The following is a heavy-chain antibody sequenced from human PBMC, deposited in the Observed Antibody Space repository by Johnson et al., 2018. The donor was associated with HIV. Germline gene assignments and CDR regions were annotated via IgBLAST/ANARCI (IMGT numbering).Heavy chain of an antibody. CDR3: ARDGGVAAAVGVVAFDI. CDR1: GLTFSSYA. V-gene: IGHV3-30*04. D-gene: IGHD6-13*01. J-gene: IGHJ3*02. CDR2: LSYAGSDK. Sequence: QVQLVESGGGVVQPGRSLRLSCAASGLTFSSYAFHWVRQAPAMGLEWVASLSYAGSDKYYADSVKGRFTISRDNSKNSLYLQMNSLRAEDTAVYYCARDGGVAAAVGVVAFDIWGQGTLVTVSS.